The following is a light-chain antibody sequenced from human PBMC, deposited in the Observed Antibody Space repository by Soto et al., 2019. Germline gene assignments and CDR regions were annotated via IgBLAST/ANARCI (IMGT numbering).Light chain of an antibody. V-gene: IGKV3-15*01. Sequence: EIVMTQSPVTLSVSPGERATLSCRASQSVSSNLAWYQQKPGQAPRLLIYGASTRATGIPARFSGSGSGTEFTLTISSLQSEDFAVYYCQQYNNWPPPFGQGTKVDIK. CDR3: QQYNNWPPP. J-gene: IGKJ1*01. CDR2: GAS. CDR1: QSVSSN.